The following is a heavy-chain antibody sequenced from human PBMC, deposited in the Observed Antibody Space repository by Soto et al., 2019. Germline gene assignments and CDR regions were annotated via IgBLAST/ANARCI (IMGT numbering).Heavy chain of an antibody. V-gene: IGHV1-18*01. CDR1: GGTFSSYA. J-gene: IGHJ6*02. CDR2: ISAYNGNT. CDR3: ARRTTNGSGSYYKYYYYGMDV. D-gene: IGHD3-10*01. Sequence: ASVKFSCKASGGTFSSYAISWVRQAPGQGLEWMGWISAYNGNTNYAQKLQGRVTMTTDTSTSTAYMELRSLRSDDTAVYYCARRTTNGSGSYYKYYYYGMDVWGQGTTVTVSS.